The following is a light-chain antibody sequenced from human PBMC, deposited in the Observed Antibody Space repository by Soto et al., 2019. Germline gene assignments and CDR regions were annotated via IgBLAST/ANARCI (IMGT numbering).Light chain of an antibody. CDR3: KSYDSSLSGYV. V-gene: IGLV1-40*01. CDR2: GNS. J-gene: IGLJ1*01. CDR1: SSNIGAGYD. Sequence: QSVLTQPPSVSGAPGQRVTISCTGSSSNIGAGYDVHWYHQLPGTAPKLLIYGNSNRPSGVPDRFSGSKSGTSASLAITGLQAEDEADYYCKSYDSSLSGYVFGTGTKVTVL.